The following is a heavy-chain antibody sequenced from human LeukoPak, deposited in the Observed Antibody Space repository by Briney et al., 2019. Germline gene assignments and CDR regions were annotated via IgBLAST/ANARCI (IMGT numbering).Heavy chain of an antibody. Sequence: GGSLRLSCAASGFTFSSYWTHWVRQAPGKGLVWVSRINSDGSSTSYADSVKGRFTISRDNAKNTLYLQMNSLRAEDTAVYYCARDGVAARRFDYWGQGTLVTVSS. CDR2: INSDGSST. V-gene: IGHV3-74*01. CDR3: ARDGVAARRFDY. D-gene: IGHD6-6*01. CDR1: GFTFSSYW. J-gene: IGHJ4*02.